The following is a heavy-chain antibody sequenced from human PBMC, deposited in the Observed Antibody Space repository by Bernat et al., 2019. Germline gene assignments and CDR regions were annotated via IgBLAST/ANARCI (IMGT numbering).Heavy chain of an antibody. Sequence: EVRLVESGGGLVQPGGSLRLSCAASGFAFSNYWMTWVRQAPGKGLEWVANIKQDGSETYYVDSVKDRFTISRDNAKNSLYLQMNSLRAEDTAVYYCARAIAAATLRTTNWYFDLWGRGTLVTVSS. V-gene: IGHV3-7*04. CDR3: ARAIAAATLRTTNWYFDL. CDR1: GFAFSNYW. CDR2: IKQDGSET. D-gene: IGHD6-13*01. J-gene: IGHJ2*01.